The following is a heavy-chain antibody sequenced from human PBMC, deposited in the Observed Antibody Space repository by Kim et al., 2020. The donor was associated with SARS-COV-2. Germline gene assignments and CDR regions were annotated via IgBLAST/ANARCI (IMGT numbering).Heavy chain of an antibody. V-gene: IGHV3-33*05. CDR1: GFTFSSYG. CDR2: ISYDGSNK. J-gene: IGHJ3*01. Sequence: GGSLRLSCAASGFTFSSYGMHWVRQAPGKGLEWVAVISYDGSNKYYADSVKGRFTISRDNSKNTLYLQMNSLRAEDTAVYYCAREQDLLLWFGEAPGAF. D-gene: IGHD3-10*01. CDR3: AREQDLLLWFGEAPGAF.